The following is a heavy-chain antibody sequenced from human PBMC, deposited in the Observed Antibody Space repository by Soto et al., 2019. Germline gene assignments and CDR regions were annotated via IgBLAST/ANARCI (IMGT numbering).Heavy chain of an antibody. CDR3: AGYCSSTSCYYYYYMDV. CDR1: GFTFSDYY. J-gene: IGHJ6*03. D-gene: IGHD2-2*01. V-gene: IGHV3-11*01. Sequence: QVQLVESGGGLVKPGGSLRLSCAASGFTFSDYYMSWIRQAPGKGLAGASYISSSGRTIYYADSVKGRFTISRDNAKNSPYLQMNSLIAEDTAVYYCAGYCSSTSCYYYYYMDVWLKGTTVTVSS. CDR2: ISSSGRTI.